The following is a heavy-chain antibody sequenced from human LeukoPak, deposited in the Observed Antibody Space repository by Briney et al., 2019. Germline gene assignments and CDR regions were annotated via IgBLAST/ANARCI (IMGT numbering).Heavy chain of an antibody. CDR3: ARDRLRHLGAFDI. V-gene: IGHV4-59*01. D-gene: IGHD3-16*01. CDR1: GGSISSYY. J-gene: IGHJ3*02. Sequence: KPSETLSLTCTVSGGSISSYYWSWIRQPPGKGLEWIGYIYYSGSTNYNPSLKSRVTISVDMSKNQFSLKLSSVTAADTAVYYCARDRLRHLGAFDIWGQGTMVTVSS. CDR2: IYYSGST.